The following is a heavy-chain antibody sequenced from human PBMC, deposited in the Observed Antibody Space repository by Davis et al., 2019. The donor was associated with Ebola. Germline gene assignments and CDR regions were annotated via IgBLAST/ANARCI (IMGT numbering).Heavy chain of an antibody. Sequence: GESLKISCKDSEDSFTSYWIGWVRQMPGKGLEWMGIIYTGDSDTRYSPYFRGLVTISADKYTRTAYLQGGSMKASDTAMYYCASLRRTITGMDDGFDIWGQGTMVTVSS. CDR2: IYTGDSDT. V-gene: IGHV5-51*01. D-gene: IGHD1-20*01. J-gene: IGHJ3*02. CDR3: ASLRRTITGMDDGFDI. CDR1: EDSFTSYW.